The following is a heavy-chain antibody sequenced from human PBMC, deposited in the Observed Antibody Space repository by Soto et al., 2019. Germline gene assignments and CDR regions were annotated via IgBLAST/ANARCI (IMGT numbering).Heavy chain of an antibody. D-gene: IGHD2-21*02. CDR3: ARGNGVTPPPRCFDP. CDR1: GGSISSGDYY. J-gene: IGHJ5*02. V-gene: IGHV4-30-4*01. CDR2: IYYSGST. Sequence: SETLSLTCTVSGGSISSGDYYWSWIRQPPGKGLEWIGYIYYSGSTYYNPSLKSRVTISVDTSKNQFSLKLSSVTAADTAVYYCARGNGVTPPPRCFDPCGPATLVTVSS.